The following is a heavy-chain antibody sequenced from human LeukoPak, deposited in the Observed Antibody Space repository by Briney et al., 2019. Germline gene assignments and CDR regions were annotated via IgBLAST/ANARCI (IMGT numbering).Heavy chain of an antibody. CDR1: GFTFSTYN. J-gene: IGHJ4*02. Sequence: PGGSLRLSCAASGFTFSTYNMNWVRQAPGKGLQWVSYISSSSTIYYADSVKGRFSISRDNSKNTLYLQMDSLRGEDTAVYYCAKDFRIGYSAHFDYWGQGALVTVSS. V-gene: IGHV3-48*01. CDR3: AKDFRIGYSAHFDY. D-gene: IGHD2-21*01. CDR2: ISSSSTI.